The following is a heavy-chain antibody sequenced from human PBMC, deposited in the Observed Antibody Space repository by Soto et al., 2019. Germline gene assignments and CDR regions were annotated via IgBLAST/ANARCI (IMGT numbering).Heavy chain of an antibody. J-gene: IGHJ5*02. CDR1: GFTFSSYA. D-gene: IGHD3-10*01. V-gene: IGHV3-23*01. CDR3: ARPTYYYGSGSYPTQYNWFDP. Sequence: GGSLRLSCAASGFTFSSYAMSWVRQAPGKGLEWVSAISGSGGRTNYAGSVRGRFTISRDNSKNTLYLQMNSLRAEDPAVYYCARPTYYYGSGSYPTQYNWFDPWGQGTLVTVSS. CDR2: ISGSGGRT.